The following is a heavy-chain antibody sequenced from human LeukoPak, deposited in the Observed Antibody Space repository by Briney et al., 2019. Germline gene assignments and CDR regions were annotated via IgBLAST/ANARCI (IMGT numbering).Heavy chain of an antibody. CDR2: ISGSGGST. J-gene: IGHJ4*02. V-gene: IGHV3-23*01. CDR3: AKVPYDSRGYSDHDY. D-gene: IGHD3-22*01. CDR1: GFTFSSYA. Sequence: GGSLRLSCAASGFTFSSYAMSWVRQAPGKGLEWVSAISGSGGSTYYADSVKGRFTISRDNSKNTLYLQMNSLRAEDTAVYYCAKVPYDSRGYSDHDYWGQGTLVTVSS.